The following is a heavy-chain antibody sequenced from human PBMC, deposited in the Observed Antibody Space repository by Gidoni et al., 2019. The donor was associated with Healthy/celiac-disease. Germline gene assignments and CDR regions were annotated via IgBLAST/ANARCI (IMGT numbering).Heavy chain of an antibody. V-gene: IGHV3-30-3*01. CDR1: GFTFSSYA. CDR3: ARDLGTAMVTLDY. D-gene: IGHD5-18*01. CDR2: ISYDGSNK. J-gene: IGHJ4*02. Sequence: QVQLVESGSGVVQPGRSLRLSCAASGFTFSSYAMHWVRQAPGKGLEWVAVISYDGSNKYYADSVKGRFTISRDNSKNTLYLQMNSLRAEDTAVYYCARDLGTAMVTLDYWGQGTLVTVSS.